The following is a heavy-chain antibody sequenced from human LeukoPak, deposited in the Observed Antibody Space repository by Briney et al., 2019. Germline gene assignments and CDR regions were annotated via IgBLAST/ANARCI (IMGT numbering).Heavy chain of an antibody. J-gene: IGHJ4*02. V-gene: IGHV1-2*02. Sequence: GASVKVSCKASGYTFTGYYMHWVRQAPGQGLEWMGWINPNSGGTNYAQKFQGRVTMTRDTSISTAYMELSRLRSDDTAVYYCASYPQLGYCSGGSCYNYWGREPWSPSPQ. CDR3: ASYPQLGYCSGGSCYNY. D-gene: IGHD2-15*01. CDR2: INPNSGGT. CDR1: GYTFTGYY.